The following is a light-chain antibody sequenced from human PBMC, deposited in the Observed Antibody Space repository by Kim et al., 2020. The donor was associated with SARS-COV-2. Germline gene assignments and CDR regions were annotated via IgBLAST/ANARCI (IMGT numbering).Light chain of an antibody. CDR1: NIESKN. CDR2: RDT. Sequence: PVAREQTARITCGGNNIESKNVHWYQQKPGQAPVLGIYRDTIRPSGIPERCSGSNSGNTATLTISRAQAGDEADYYCQVWDRSTLFGGGTQLTVL. J-gene: IGLJ3*02. V-gene: IGLV3-9*01. CDR3: QVWDRSTL.